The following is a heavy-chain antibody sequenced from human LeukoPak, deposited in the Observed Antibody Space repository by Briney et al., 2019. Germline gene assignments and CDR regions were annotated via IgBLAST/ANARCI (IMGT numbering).Heavy chain of an antibody. D-gene: IGHD1-26*01. V-gene: IGHV4-4*07. CDR3: ARLSGSYSLYYYYMDV. CDR2: IYTSGST. CDR1: GGSISSYY. Sequence: SETLSLTCTVSGGSISSYYWSWIRQPAGKGLEWIGRIYTSGSTNYSPSLNSRVTISVDMSKNQFSLRLDSVTAADTAVYYCARLSGSYSLYYYYMDVWGRGTTVTVSS. J-gene: IGHJ6*03.